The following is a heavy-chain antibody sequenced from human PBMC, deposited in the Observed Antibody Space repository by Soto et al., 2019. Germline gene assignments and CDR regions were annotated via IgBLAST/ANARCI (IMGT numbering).Heavy chain of an antibody. Sequence: GLDLEWLALIYWDDDKRYSPSLKSRLTITKDTSKNQVVLTMTNMDPVDTATYYCAHTSSSWYGNYWGQGTLVTVSS. J-gene: IGHJ4*02. CDR3: AHTSSSWYGNY. V-gene: IGHV2-5*02. CDR2: IYWDDDK. D-gene: IGHD6-13*01.